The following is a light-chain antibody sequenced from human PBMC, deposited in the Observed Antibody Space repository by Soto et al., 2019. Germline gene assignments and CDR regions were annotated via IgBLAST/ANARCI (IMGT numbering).Light chain of an antibody. V-gene: IGKV1-12*01. CDR2: AAS. CDR3: XQXNSFPFT. CDR1: QGISSW. Sequence: DIQMTQSPSSVSASVGDRVTITCRASQGISSWLAWYQQKPGKAPKLLIYAASSLQSGVPSRFSGSGSGTDFTLTISSLQPEXFAXXXXXQXNSFPFTFGPGTKVDIK. J-gene: IGKJ3*01.